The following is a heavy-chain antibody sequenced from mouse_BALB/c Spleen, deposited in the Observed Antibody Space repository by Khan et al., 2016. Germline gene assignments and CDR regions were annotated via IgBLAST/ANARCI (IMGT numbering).Heavy chain of an antibody. V-gene: IGHV2-6-5*01. CDR2: IWSGEIT. J-gene: IGHJ4*01. D-gene: IGHD1-1*01. Sequence: QVQLKESGPGLVAPSQSLSITCTVSGFSLTDYGVSWIRQPPGKGLEWLGVIWSGEITYCNSALKSRLSISKDNSKSQVFLKMNSLQTDDTAMYYCAKHDTTVAMDYWGQGTSVTVSS. CDR1: GFSLTDYG. CDR3: AKHDTTVAMDY.